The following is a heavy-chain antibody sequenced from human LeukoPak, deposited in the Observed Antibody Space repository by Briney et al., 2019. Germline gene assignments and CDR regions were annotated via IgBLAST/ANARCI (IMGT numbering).Heavy chain of an antibody. J-gene: IGHJ5*02. CDR1: GGSISSSSYY. Sequence: SETLSLTCTVSGGSISSSSYYWGWIRQPPGKRLEWIGSILYSGKTYYNPSLNSRVTISVDTSKNQFSLKLSSVTAADTAVYYCARHVGYCSSTSCYPWFDPWGQGSLVTVSS. CDR2: ILYSGKT. CDR3: ARHVGYCSSTSCYPWFDP. V-gene: IGHV4-39*01. D-gene: IGHD2-2*01.